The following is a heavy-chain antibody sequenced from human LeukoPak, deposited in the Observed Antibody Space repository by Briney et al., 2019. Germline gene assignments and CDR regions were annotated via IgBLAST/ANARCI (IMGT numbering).Heavy chain of an antibody. CDR1: GFTFRSYD. Sequence: GGSLRLTCAASGFTFRSYDMHWVRQVAGKGLEWVSAVGISGDTYYAGSVKGRFTISRENAKNSLYLQMNSLTAGDTAVYYCVRGGIQVSGINEIDYWGQGTLVTVSS. D-gene: IGHD6-19*01. V-gene: IGHV3-13*01. CDR2: VGISGDT. J-gene: IGHJ4*02. CDR3: VRGGIQVSGINEIDY.